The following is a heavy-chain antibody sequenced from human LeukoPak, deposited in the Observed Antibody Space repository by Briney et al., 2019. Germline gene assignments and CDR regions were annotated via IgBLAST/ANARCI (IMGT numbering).Heavy chain of an antibody. CDR2: ISGSGKST. J-gene: IGHJ4*02. V-gene: IGHV3-23*01. CDR1: GFTFNRYA. Sequence: GGSLRLSCAASGFTFNRYAMTWVRQALGKGLERVSGISGSGKSTDYADSVRGRFTISRDNSKNTLYLQMNRLRVEDTAIYYCAKGDWGDDWGQGTLVTVSS. CDR3: AKGDWGDD. D-gene: IGHD7-27*01.